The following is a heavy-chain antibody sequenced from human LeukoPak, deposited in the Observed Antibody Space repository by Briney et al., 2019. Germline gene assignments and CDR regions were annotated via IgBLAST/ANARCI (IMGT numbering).Heavy chain of an antibody. Sequence: ASVKVSCKASGGTSSSYAISWVRQAPGQGLEWMGRIIPILGIANYAQKFQGRVTITADKSTSTAYMELSSLRSEDTAVYYCARDLGVGATTLTASDYWGQGTLVTVSS. CDR3: ARDLGVGATTLTASDY. J-gene: IGHJ4*02. D-gene: IGHD1-26*01. CDR2: IIPILGIA. V-gene: IGHV1-69*04. CDR1: GGTSSSYA.